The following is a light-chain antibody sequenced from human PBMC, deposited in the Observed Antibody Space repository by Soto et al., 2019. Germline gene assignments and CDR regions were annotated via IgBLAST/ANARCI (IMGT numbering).Light chain of an antibody. J-gene: IGKJ1*01. CDR1: QSVSSN. Sequence: EIVMTQSAATLSVSPGERATLSCRASQSVSSNLAWYQQKPGQAPRLLIYGASTRATGIPARFSGSGSGTEFTLTISSLQSEDFAAYYCQQYNNWLWTFGQGTKVDIK. CDR2: GAS. CDR3: QQYNNWLWT. V-gene: IGKV3-15*01.